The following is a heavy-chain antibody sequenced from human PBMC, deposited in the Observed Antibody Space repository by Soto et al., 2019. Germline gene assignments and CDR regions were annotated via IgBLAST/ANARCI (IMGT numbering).Heavy chain of an antibody. V-gene: IGHV3-23*01. Sequence: EVQLLESGGASARPGGSLRISCAASGFAFSNVVMTWVRQAPGKGLEWVSSISGSGGKTLYVDSVKGRFTISRDNSKNMLYLEMNNLRGEDSAVYYCAKDPFLNWGFNFFGAWGQGTLVTVSS. J-gene: IGHJ5*02. CDR2: ISGSGGKT. D-gene: IGHD3-3*01. CDR1: GFAFSNVV. CDR3: AKDPFLNWGFNFFGA.